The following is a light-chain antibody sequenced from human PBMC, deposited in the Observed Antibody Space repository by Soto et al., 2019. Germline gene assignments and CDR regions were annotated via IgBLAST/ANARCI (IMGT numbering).Light chain of an antibody. Sequence: DIQLTRTPCTWASSVGCECTIPFRASQTISRWLAWYQPKPGRAPKLLIYHDSTPESGVPSRFSGSGSETDFTLTISRLQPDDFAPYFCHSRAFGQGTRLEI. J-gene: IGKJ5*01. V-gene: IGKV1-5*01. CDR1: QTISRW. CDR2: HDS. CDR3: HSRA.